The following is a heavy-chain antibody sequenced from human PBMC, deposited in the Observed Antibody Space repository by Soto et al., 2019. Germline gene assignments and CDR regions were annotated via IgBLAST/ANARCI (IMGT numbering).Heavy chain of an antibody. J-gene: IGHJ6*02. D-gene: IGHD6-13*01. Sequence: GGSLRLSCAASGFTFSTYSMNWVRQAPGKGLEWVSYISSSSSTIFYTDSVKGRFTVSRDNAKNSLYLQMNSLRAEDTAVYYCAKASSSWDGYYYYGMDVWGPGTTVTVSS. CDR2: ISSSSSTI. CDR3: AKASSSWDGYYYYGMDV. V-gene: IGHV3-48*01. CDR1: GFTFSTYS.